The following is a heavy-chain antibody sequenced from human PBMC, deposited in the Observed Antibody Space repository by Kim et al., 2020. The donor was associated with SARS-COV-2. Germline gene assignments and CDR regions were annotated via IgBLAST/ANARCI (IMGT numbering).Heavy chain of an antibody. V-gene: IGHV3-15*01. CDR3: GFGSGKSGNFYSWF. J-gene: IGHJ4*02. CDR1: GIDFSIAW. D-gene: IGHD3-10*01. CDR2: IKSKTDGATT. Sequence: GGSLRLSCAASGIDFSIAWMHWVRQAPGKGLEWVGRIKSKTDGATTDYGAPVNGRFTISRDDAKNTLYLQMNSLKTEDTAVYSCGFGSGKSGNFYSWFWGPGTLVTVSS.